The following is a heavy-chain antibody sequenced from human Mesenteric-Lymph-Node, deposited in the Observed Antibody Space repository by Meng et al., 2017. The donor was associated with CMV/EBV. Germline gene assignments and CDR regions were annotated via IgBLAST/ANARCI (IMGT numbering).Heavy chain of an antibody. CDR3: ARSKLGFWSGYYGMDV. CDR1: GYTFTGYY. CDR2: INPSSGGT. V-gene: IGHV1-2*02. Sequence: ASVKVSCKASGYTFTGYYMHWVRQAPGQGLEWMGWINPSSGGTNYAQKFQGRVTMTRDTSISTAYMELSRLRSDDTAVYYCARSKLGFWSGYYGMDVWGQGTTVTVSS. D-gene: IGHD3-3*01. J-gene: IGHJ6*02.